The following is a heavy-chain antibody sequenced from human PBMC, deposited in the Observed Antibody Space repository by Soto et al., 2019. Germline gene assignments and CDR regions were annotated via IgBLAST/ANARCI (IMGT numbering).Heavy chain of an antibody. J-gene: IGHJ3*02. Sequence: EVQLVESGGGLVKPGGSLRLSCAASGFTFSSYSMNWVRQAPGKGLEWVSSISSSSSYIYYADSVKGRFTISRDNAKNSLYLQMNSLRAEDTAVYYCARANAGDYDILPGYGIDAFDIWGQGTMVTVSS. V-gene: IGHV3-21*01. CDR1: GFTFSSYS. CDR2: ISSSSSYI. CDR3: ARANAGDYDILPGYGIDAFDI. D-gene: IGHD3-9*01.